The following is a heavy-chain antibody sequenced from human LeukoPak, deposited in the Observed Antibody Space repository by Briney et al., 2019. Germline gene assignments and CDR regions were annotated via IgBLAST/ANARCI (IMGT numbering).Heavy chain of an antibody. CDR3: ATRAVAAPY. CDR1: GFTFSSYG. CDR2: IYSGGNT. Sequence: GGSLRLSCAASGFTFSSYGMHWVRQAPGKGLEWVSLIYSGGNTQYADSVKGRFIIFRDSSKNTLYLQMNSLRVEDTAVYYCATRAVAAPYWGQGTLVTVSS. V-gene: IGHV3-66*01. D-gene: IGHD6-19*01. J-gene: IGHJ4*02.